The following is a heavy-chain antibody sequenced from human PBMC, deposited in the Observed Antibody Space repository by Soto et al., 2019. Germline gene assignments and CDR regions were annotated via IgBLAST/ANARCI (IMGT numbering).Heavy chain of an antibody. J-gene: IGHJ5*02. Sequence: PVGSLRLSCAASGFTFSSYAMHWVRQAPGKGLEWVAVISYDGSNKYYADSVKGRFTISRDNSKNTLYLQMNSLRAEDTAVYYCARDMAKLAALNWFDPWGQGTLVTVSS. CDR2: ISYDGSNK. D-gene: IGHD3-3*02. CDR3: ARDMAKLAALNWFDP. CDR1: GFTFSSYA. V-gene: IGHV3-30-3*01.